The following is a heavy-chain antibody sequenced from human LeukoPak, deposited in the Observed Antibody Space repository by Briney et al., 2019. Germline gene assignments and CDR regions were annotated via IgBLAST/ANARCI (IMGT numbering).Heavy chain of an antibody. CDR3: AKVQCLGYCSGGSCRKGVGAFDI. J-gene: IGHJ3*02. V-gene: IGHV3-30*18. CDR1: GFTFSSYG. Sequence: GGSLRLSCAASGFTFSSYGMHWVRQAPGKGLEWVAVISYDGSNKYYADSVKGLFTISRDNSKNTLYLQMNSLRAEDTAVYYCAKVQCLGYCSGGSCRKGVGAFDIWGQGTMVTVSS. CDR2: ISYDGSNK. D-gene: IGHD2-15*01.